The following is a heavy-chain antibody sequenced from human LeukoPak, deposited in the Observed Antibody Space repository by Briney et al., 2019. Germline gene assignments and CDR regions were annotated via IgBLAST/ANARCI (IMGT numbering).Heavy chain of an antibody. D-gene: IGHD6-13*01. V-gene: IGHV3-48*02. CDR3: ARDGQQGQQLLPYYFDY. J-gene: IGHJ4*02. CDR2: ISSSSSTI. Sequence: GGSLRLSCAASGFTFSSYIMNWVRQAPGKGLEWVSYISSSSSTIYYADSVKGRFTISRDNAKNSLYLQMNSLRDEDTAVYYCARDGQQGQQLLPYYFDYWGQGTLVTVSS. CDR1: GFTFSSYI.